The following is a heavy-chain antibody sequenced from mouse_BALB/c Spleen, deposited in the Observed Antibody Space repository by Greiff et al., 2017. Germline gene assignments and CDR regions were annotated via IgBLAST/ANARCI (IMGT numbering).Heavy chain of an antibody. J-gene: IGHJ3*01. CDR2: INPSTGYT. CDR3: ARSSLLRLFAY. D-gene: IGHD1-2*01. V-gene: IGHV1-7*01. Sequence: QVQLQQSGAELAKPGASVKMSCKASGYTFTSYWMHWVKQRPGQGLEWIGYINPSTGYTEYNQKFKDKATLTADKSSSTAYMQLSSLTSEDSAVYYCARSSLLRLFAYWGQGTLVTVSA. CDR1: GYTFTSYW.